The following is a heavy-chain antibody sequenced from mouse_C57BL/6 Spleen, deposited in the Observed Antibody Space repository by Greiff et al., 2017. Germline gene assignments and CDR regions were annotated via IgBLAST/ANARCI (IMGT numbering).Heavy chain of an antibody. V-gene: IGHV1-15*01. D-gene: IGHD1-1*01. CDR3: TSDTVVAKFDY. CDR1: GYTFTDYE. J-gene: IGHJ2*01. CDR2: IDPETGGT. Sequence: QVQLQQSGAELVRPGASVTLSCKASGYTFTDYEMHWVKQTPVHGLEWIGAIDPETGGTAYNQKFKGKAILTPDKSSSTAYMELRSLTSEDSAVYYCTSDTVVAKFDYWGQGTTLTVSA.